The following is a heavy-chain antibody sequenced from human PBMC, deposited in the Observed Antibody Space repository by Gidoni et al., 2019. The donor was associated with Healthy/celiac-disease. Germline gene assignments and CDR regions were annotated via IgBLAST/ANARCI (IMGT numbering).Heavy chain of an antibody. CDR1: GFTCSSYS. Sequence: EVQLVESGGGLVKPGGSLRLTCAASGFTCSSYSMNWVRQAPGKGLEWVSSISSSSSYIYYADSVKGRFTISRDNAKNSLYLQMNSLRAEDTAVYYCARDGIDDGNYYYGMDVWGQGTTVTVSS. CDR2: ISSSSSYI. J-gene: IGHJ6*02. V-gene: IGHV3-21*01. D-gene: IGHD1-1*01. CDR3: ARDGIDDGNYYYGMDV.